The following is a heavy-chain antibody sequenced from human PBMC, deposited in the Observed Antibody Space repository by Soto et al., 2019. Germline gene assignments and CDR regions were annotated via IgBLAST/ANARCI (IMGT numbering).Heavy chain of an antibody. Sequence: QVQLQESGPGLVKPSETLSLTCTVSGGSVSSGSYYWSWIRQPPGKGLEWIGYISYSGSTNYNPTLKRRVTIALDTSKNQFSLKLSSVTAADTAVYYSAREPTTVTNYYYYALDVWGQGTTVTVSS. CDR3: AREPTTVTNYYYYALDV. V-gene: IGHV4-61*01. CDR2: ISYSGST. J-gene: IGHJ6*02. D-gene: IGHD4-17*01. CDR1: GGSVSSGSYY.